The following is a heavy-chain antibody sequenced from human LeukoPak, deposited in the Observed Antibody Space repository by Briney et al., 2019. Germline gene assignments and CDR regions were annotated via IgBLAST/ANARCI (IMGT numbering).Heavy chain of an antibody. CDR3: ARLGSYFDY. CDR1: CGSLTSYY. V-gene: IGHV4-59*08. J-gene: IGHJ4*02. CDR2: IYYSGSV. Sequence: SETLSLTCTVSCGSLTSYYWSWIRQPPGKGLQWIGYIYYSGSVNYNPSLKSRVTISVDTSKNQFSLNLSSVTAADTAVYYCARLGSYFDYWGQGTQVTVSS.